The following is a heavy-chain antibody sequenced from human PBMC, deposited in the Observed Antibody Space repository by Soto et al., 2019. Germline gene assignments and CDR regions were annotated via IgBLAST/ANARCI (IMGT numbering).Heavy chain of an antibody. Sequence: GGSLRLSCTASGFNFSSYFMHWVRQAPGKGLEWVSGITTTGDTYYPGPVKGRFTISREKAKNSLYLQMNSLSAGDTAVYYCARELHGGSYGMDVWGQGTTVTVSS. CDR3: ARELHGGSYGMDV. J-gene: IGHJ6*02. CDR1: GFNFSSYF. V-gene: IGHV3-13*01. CDR2: ITTTGDT.